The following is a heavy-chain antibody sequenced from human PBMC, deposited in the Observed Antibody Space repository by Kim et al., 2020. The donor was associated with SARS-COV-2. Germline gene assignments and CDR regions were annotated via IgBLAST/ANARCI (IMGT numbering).Heavy chain of an antibody. CDR3: TTDSVVPAAMDYFDY. CDR1: GFTFSNAW. CDR2: IKSKTDGGTT. V-gene: IGHV3-15*01. J-gene: IGHJ4*02. Sequence: GGSLRLSCAASGFTFSNAWMSWVRQAPGKGLEWVGRIKSKTDGGTTDYAAPVKGRFTISRDDSKNTLYLQMNSLKTEDTAVYYCTTDSVVPAAMDYFDYWGQGTLVTVSS. D-gene: IGHD2-2*01.